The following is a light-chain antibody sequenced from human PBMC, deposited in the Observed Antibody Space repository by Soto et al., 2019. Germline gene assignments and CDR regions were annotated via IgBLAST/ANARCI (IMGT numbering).Light chain of an antibody. CDR2: EVS. J-gene: IGLJ3*02. V-gene: IGLV2-14*01. Sequence: QSALTQPASVSGSPGQSITISCTGTSSDVGGYNYVSWYQQHPGKAPKLMIYEVSNRPSGVSNRFSGSKSGNTASLTISGLQAQDDADSYCRSYTSSRTPWAFGGGTKVTVL. CDR1: SSDVGGYNY. CDR3: RSYTSSRTPWA.